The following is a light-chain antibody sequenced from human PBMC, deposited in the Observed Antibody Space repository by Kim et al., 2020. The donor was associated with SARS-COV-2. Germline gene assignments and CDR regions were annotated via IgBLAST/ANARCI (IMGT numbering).Light chain of an antibody. CDR1: KLGDKY. V-gene: IGLV3-1*01. CDR3: QAWDSSNVV. J-gene: IGLJ2*01. Sequence: SYELTQPPSVSVSPGQTASITCSGDKLGDKYACWYQQKPGQSPVLVIYQDSKRPSGIPERFSGSHSGNTATLTISGTQAMDEADYYCQAWDSSNVVFGGG. CDR2: QDS.